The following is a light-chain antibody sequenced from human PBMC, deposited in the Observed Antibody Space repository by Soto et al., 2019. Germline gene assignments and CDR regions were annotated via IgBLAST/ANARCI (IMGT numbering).Light chain of an antibody. J-gene: IGLJ1*01. CDR3: SSYTRSSTFV. Sequence: QSVLTQPASVSGSPGQSITISCTGTSSDVGAYNSVSWYQQEPGKAPKLMIYEVTNRPSGVSNRFSGSKSANTASLTISGLQAEDEADYYCSSYTRSSTFVFGTGTKVTAL. CDR1: SSDVGAYNS. V-gene: IGLV2-14*01. CDR2: EVT.